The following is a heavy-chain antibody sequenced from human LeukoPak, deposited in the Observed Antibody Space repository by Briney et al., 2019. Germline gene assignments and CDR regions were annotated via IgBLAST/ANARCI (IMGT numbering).Heavy chain of an antibody. CDR2: ISSGGSTI. CDR3: ARDRRYSYGLGGDY. J-gene: IGHJ4*02. CDR1: GFTFRSYE. D-gene: IGHD5-18*01. V-gene: IGHV3-48*03. Sequence: PGGSLRLSCAASGFTFRSYEMNWVRQAPGKGLEWVSYISSGGSTIYYADSVKGRFTISRDNAKNSLYLQMNSLRAEDTAVYYCARDRRYSYGLGGDYWGQGTLVTVSS.